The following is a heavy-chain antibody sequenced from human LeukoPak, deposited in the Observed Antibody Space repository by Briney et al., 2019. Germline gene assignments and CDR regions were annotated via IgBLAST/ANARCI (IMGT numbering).Heavy chain of an antibody. Sequence: NSSETLSLTCTVSGGSISSSSYYWGWIRQPPGKGLEWIGSIYYSGSTYYNPSLKSRVTISVDTSKNQFSLKLSSVTAADTAVYYCARAKYYYDSSGGDYFDYWGQGTLVTVSS. D-gene: IGHD3-22*01. J-gene: IGHJ4*02. CDR2: IYYSGST. CDR3: ARAKYYYDSSGGDYFDY. CDR1: GGSISSSSYY. V-gene: IGHV4-39*07.